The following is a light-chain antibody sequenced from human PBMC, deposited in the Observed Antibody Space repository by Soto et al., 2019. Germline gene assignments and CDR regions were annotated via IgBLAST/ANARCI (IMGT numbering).Light chain of an antibody. CDR2: EVN. CDR3: CSYGFAGSDYLV. V-gene: IGLV2-8*01. J-gene: IGLJ3*02. CDR1: SSDVGGNDY. Sequence: QSALTQPPSASGSPGQSVTISCTGASSDVGGNDYVSWYQHHPGKVPKLMIFEVNKRPSGVPHRFSGSKSGNTASLTVSGLQAEDEAGYCCCSYGFAGSDYLVFGGGTKLTVL.